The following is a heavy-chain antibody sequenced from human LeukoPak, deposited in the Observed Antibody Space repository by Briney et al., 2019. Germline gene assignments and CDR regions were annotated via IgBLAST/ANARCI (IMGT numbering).Heavy chain of an antibody. J-gene: IGHJ3*02. V-gene: IGHV3-21*01. Sequence: PGGSLRPSCAASGFTFSSYSMNWVRQAPGKGLEWVSSISSSSSYIYYADSVKGRFTISRDNAKNSLYLQMNSLRAEDTAVYYCAGPPVVTATDDAFDIWGQGTMVTVSS. CDR1: GFTFSSYS. CDR2: ISSSSSYI. D-gene: IGHD2-21*02. CDR3: AGPPVVTATDDAFDI.